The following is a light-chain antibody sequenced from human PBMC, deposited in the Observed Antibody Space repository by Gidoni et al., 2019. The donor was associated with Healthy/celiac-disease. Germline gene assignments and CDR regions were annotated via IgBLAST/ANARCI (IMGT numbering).Light chain of an antibody. CDR1: KLGDKY. CDR3: QAGDSSTVV. V-gene: IGLV3-1*01. J-gene: IGLJ2*01. CDR2: KDS. Sequence: SSSLTPPPSISVSPGQTASITCPGDKLGDKYACWYQQKPGQSPVLVIYKDSKRPSGIPERFSGSNSGNTATLTISGTQAMDEADYYCQAGDSSTVVFGGGTKLTV.